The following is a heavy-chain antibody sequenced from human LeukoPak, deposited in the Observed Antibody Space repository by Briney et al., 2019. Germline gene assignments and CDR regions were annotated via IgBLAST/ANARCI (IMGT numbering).Heavy chain of an antibody. V-gene: IGHV4-39*01. Sequence: SETLSLTCTVSGGSISSSNYYWGWIRQPPGKGLERIGSIYYSGSTYYNPSLKSRVTISVDTSKNQFSLKLSSVTAADTAVYYCARRTIVATIDYWGQGTLVTVSS. CDR2: IYYSGST. J-gene: IGHJ4*02. CDR1: GGSISSSNYY. CDR3: ARRTIVATIDY. D-gene: IGHD5-12*01.